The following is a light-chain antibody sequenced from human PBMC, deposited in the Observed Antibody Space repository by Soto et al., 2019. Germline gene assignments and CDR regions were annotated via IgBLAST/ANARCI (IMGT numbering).Light chain of an antibody. CDR1: QSLLHSDGKTY. V-gene: IGKV2D-29*01. J-gene: IGKJ1*01. CDR2: EVS. CDR3: QQYGLSPRT. Sequence: DIVMTQTPLSLSVTPGQPASISCKSSQSLLHSDGKTYLYWYLQKPGQPPQLLIYEVSNRFSGVPDRFSGSGSGTDFTLTISGLEPEDSAVYYCQQYGLSPRTFGQGTKVDIK.